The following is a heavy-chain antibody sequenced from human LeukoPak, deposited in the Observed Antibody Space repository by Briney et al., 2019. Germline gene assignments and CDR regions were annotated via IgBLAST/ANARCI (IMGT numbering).Heavy chain of an antibody. CDR2: LPCGGDYI. Sequence: GGSLRLFCGASGFALKIFKMNWVPQAPRKGLEGGSSLPCGGDYIYYADSVKGRFTTSRDNAKNSLSLQLNSLRVEDTAVYYCARGHYDVLAASYKWTPDYWGQGTLVTVSS. CDR1: GFALKIFK. J-gene: IGHJ4*02. V-gene: IGHV3-21*01. CDR3: ARGHYDVLAASYKWTPDY. D-gene: IGHD3-9*01.